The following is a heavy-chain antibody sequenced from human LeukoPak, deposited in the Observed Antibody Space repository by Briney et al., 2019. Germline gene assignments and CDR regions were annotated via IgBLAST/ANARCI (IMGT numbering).Heavy chain of an antibody. J-gene: IGHJ4*02. V-gene: IGHV1-2*02. Sequence: GASVKLSCKASGYTFTGYYMHWVRQAPGQGLEWMGWINPNSGGTNYAQKFQGRVTMTRDTSISTAYMELSRLRSDDTAVYYCERDSSSGWYMGRTFDYWGQGTLVTVSS. CDR2: INPNSGGT. D-gene: IGHD6-19*01. CDR3: ERDSSSGWYMGRTFDY. CDR1: GYTFTGYY.